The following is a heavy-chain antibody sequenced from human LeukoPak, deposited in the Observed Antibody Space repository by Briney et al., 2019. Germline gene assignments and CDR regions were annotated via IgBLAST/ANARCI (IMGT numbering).Heavy chain of an antibody. Sequence: GASVKVSCKASGYTFTGYYMHWVRQAPGQGLEWMGWINPNSGGTNYAQKFQGRVTMTRDTSISTAYMELSRLRSDDTAVYYCARDIFGYSYGRDAFDIWGQGTMVTVSS. J-gene: IGHJ3*02. CDR3: ARDIFGYSYGRDAFDI. V-gene: IGHV1-2*02. CDR1: GYTFTGYY. CDR2: INPNSGGT. D-gene: IGHD5-18*01.